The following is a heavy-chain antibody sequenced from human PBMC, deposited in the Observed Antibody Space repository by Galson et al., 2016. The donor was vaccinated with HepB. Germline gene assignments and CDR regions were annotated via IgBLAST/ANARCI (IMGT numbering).Heavy chain of an antibody. CDR2: IIPYFGTT. V-gene: IGHV1-69*13. CDR1: GVTFSRLA. J-gene: IGHJ3*02. D-gene: IGHD6-13*01. Sequence: SVKVSCKASGVTFSRLAISWVRQAPGQGLEWIGGIIPYFGTTNYAQKFQGRVTITADESTTTAYMEMTGLTSEDTAVYYCARVREQQLLDAFDIWGQGTMVTVSS. CDR3: ARVREQQLLDAFDI.